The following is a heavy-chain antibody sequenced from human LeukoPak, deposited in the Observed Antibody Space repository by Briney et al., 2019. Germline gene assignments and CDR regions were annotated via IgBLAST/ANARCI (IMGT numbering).Heavy chain of an antibody. CDR3: ARADTRMINPQDAFDI. D-gene: IGHD3-16*01. CDR2: ISPYNGNT. V-gene: IGHV1-18*01. CDR1: GYTFIGYG. J-gene: IGHJ3*02. Sequence: GASVKVSCKASGYTFIGYGISWVRQAPGEGLEWMGWISPYNGNTKHAQNFQGRVTMTTDTSTSTAYMELRSLRSDDTAVYYCARADTRMINPQDAFDIWVQGTVVTVSS.